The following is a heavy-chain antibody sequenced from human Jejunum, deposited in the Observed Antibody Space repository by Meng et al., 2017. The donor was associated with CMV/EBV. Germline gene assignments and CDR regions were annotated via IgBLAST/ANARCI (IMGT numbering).Heavy chain of an antibody. CDR1: S. CDR3: ARLLEAYCSSTSCSGYYGMDV. Sequence: SMSWGRQAPGKGLEWVSYISSSSSAIYYADSVKGRFTISRDNAKNSLYLQMNSLRAEDTAVYYCARLLEAYCSSTSCSGYYGMDVWGQGTTVTVSS. V-gene: IGHV3-48*04. CDR2: ISSSSSAI. D-gene: IGHD2-2*01. J-gene: IGHJ6*02.